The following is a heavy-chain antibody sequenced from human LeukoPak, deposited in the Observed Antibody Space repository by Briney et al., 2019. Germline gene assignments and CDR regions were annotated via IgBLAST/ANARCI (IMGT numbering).Heavy chain of an antibody. CDR1: GGSISSGGYY. J-gene: IGHJ5*02. V-gene: IGHV4-31*03. CDR2: IYYSGST. CDR3: ASLRVTMVRGVSWWFDP. Sequence: SQTLSLTCTVSGGSISSGGYYWSWIRQHPGKGLEWIGYIYYSGSTYYNPSLKSRVTISVDTSKNQFSLKLSSVTAADTAVYYCASLRVTMVRGVSWWFDPWGQGTLVTVSS. D-gene: IGHD3-10*01.